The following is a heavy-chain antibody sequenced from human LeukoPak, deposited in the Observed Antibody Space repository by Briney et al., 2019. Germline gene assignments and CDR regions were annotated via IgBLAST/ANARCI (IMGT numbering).Heavy chain of an antibody. CDR1: GGSFSGYY. V-gene: IGHV4-34*01. CDR3: ARGQRRAAAGTRFDY. J-gene: IGHJ4*02. Sequence: PSETLSLTCAVYGGSFSGYYWGWIRQPPGKGLEWIGEINRSGSTNYNPSLKSRVTISVDTSKNQFSLKLSSVTAADTAVYYCARGQRRAAAGTRFDYWGQGTLVTVSS. CDR2: INRSGST. D-gene: IGHD6-13*01.